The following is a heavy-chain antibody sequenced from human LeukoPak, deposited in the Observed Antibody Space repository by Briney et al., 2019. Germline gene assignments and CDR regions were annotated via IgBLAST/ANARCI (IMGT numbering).Heavy chain of an antibody. D-gene: IGHD1-1*01. CDR2: ISAYRGNT. V-gene: IGHV1-18*01. J-gene: IGHJ5*01. Sequence: SVLFSCQVSRFTFTTFGIRWVRQAPGQALELMGSISAYRGNTYYEQKVHNRVTLSTNTSTATAYMELGSVTSDYTAAYYCARGGHDKFDSWGQGTLVTVSS. CDR3: ARGGHDKFDS. CDR1: RFTFTTFG.